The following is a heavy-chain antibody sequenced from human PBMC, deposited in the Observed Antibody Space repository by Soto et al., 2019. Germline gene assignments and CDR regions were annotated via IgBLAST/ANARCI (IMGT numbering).Heavy chain of an antibody. V-gene: IGHV1-24*01. CDR3: TTYHGDYNFDH. D-gene: IGHD4-17*01. CDR2: FDPDEAET. Sequence: QVPLVQSGAEVKKRGASVKVSFKVSGYTLNEVAMHWVRQAPGKGLEWLGGFDPDEAETIYAQHFQGRVTMTVDTSTDTVYMELSSLRSEETALYFCTTYHGDYNFDHWGQGTLVTVSS. J-gene: IGHJ5*02. CDR1: GYTLNEVA.